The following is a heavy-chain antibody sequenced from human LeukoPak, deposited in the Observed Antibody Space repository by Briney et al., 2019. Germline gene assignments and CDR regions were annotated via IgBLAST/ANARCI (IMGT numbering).Heavy chain of an antibody. V-gene: IGHV6-1*01. CDR3: AGPHFAY. CDR2: TNYRSKWYN. CDR1: GDSVSSNSAT. J-gene: IGHJ4*02. Sequence: SQTLSLTCAISGDSVSSNSATWNWVRQSPSRGLEWLGSTNYRSKWYNDYAASVKSRITINPDTSKNHFSLQLHSVTPDDTAVYYCAGPHFAYWGQGTLVTVSS.